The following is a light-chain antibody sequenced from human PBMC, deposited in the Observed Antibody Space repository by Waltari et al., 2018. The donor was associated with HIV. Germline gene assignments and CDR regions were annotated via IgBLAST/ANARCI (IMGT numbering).Light chain of an antibody. J-gene: IGLJ2*01. Sequence: YELSQPLSVSVTLGQTATINCGGSNIERRNVHWYQQRPGQAPVLIIYRNKNRPSDIPERFSGSNSGDTATLTVSGAQAWDEADYFCQVWDSSAVVFGGGTKLTVL. CDR3: QVWDSSAVV. V-gene: IGLV3-9*01. CDR2: RNK. CDR1: NIERRN.